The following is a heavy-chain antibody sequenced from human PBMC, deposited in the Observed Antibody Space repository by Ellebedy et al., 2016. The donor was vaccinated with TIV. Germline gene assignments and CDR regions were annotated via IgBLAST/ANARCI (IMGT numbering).Heavy chain of an antibody. CDR1: GYTFNSHG. Sequence: AASVKVSCKASGYTFNSHGIGWVRQAPGQGLEWMGWISGYNGNTNYAQKLQGRVTMTTDTSTSTTYMELRSLRSDDTAVYYCAREKNLGFRTAWYLFDYWGQGTLVTVSS. V-gene: IGHV1-18*01. D-gene: IGHD3-16*01. J-gene: IGHJ4*02. CDR2: ISGYNGNT. CDR3: AREKNLGFRTAWYLFDY.